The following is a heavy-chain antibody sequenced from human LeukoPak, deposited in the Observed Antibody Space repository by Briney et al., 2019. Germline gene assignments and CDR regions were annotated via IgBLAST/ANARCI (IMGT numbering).Heavy chain of an antibody. Sequence: ASVKVSCKASGYTFTGYYMHWVRQAPGQGLEWMGRINPNSGGRNYAQKFQGRVTMTRDTSISTAYLELTRLTSDDTAVYYCARAMEIATIWYDSWGQGTLVTVSS. J-gene: IGHJ4*02. V-gene: IGHV1-2*06. CDR3: ARAMEIATIWYDS. CDR2: INPNSGGR. CDR1: GYTFTGYY. D-gene: IGHD5-24*01.